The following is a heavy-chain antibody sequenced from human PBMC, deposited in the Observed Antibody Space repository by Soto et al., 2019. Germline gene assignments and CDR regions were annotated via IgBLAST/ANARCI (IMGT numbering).Heavy chain of an antibody. Sequence: EVQLVESGGGLVQPGGSLRLSCAASGFTFNRYWMGWVRQAPGKGPEWLANIKQDGSERYDVDSVKGRFTIPRDNVKNSEYLQMNSLRAEDTADYYCTRTISDVPGDDYWGQGTLVTVSS. CDR2: IKQDGSER. J-gene: IGHJ4*02. CDR1: GFTFNRYW. CDR3: TRTISDVPGDDY. D-gene: IGHD3-10*02. V-gene: IGHV3-7*01.